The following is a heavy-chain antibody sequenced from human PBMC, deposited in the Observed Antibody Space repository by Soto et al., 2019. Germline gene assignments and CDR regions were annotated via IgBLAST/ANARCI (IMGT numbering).Heavy chain of an antibody. CDR3: TRDSSGWYFAFDI. CDR1: GFTFGDYA. Sequence: GGSMRLSCTASGFTFGDYAMSWFRQAPGKGLEWVGFIRSKAYGGTTEYAASVKGRFTISRDDSKSIAYLQMNSLKTEDTAVYYCTRDSSGWYFAFDIWGQGTMVTVSS. D-gene: IGHD6-19*01. J-gene: IGHJ3*02. V-gene: IGHV3-49*03. CDR2: IRSKAYGGTT.